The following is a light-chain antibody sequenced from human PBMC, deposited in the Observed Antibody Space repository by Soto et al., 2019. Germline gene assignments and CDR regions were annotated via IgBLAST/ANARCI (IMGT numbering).Light chain of an antibody. Sequence: EIVMTQSPASLSVSPGDRATISCRASQSISSNLAWYQQKPGQAPRLLIYAASTRPTGIPPRFSGSGSGTEFTLTISSLQSEDFSVYYCQHYNNWPPLTFGRGTKVEIK. J-gene: IGKJ4*01. CDR1: QSISSN. CDR3: QHYNNWPPLT. CDR2: AAS. V-gene: IGKV3-15*01.